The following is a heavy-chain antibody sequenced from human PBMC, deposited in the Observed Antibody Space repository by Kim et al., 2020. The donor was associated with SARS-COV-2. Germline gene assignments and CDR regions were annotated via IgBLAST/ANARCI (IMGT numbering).Heavy chain of an antibody. J-gene: IGHJ5*02. Sequence: SETLSLTCTVSGGSISSYYWSWIRQPAGKGLEWIGHIHTSGSTNYNPSLKSRVTMSVDTSKNQFSLKMYSVTAADTAVYYCAREGARDMVRGVLILNWFDPRGQGTLVTVSS. CDR1: GGSISSYY. CDR3: AREGARDMVRGVLILNWFDP. V-gene: IGHV4-4*07. D-gene: IGHD3-10*01. CDR2: IHTSGST.